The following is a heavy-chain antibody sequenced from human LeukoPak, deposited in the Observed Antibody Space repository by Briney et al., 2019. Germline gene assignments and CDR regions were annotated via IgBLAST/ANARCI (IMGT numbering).Heavy chain of an antibody. J-gene: IGHJ3*02. Sequence: PSQTLSLTCTVSGGSFRNTNYYWGWIRQPPGKGLEWIGYIHYSGSTNYNPSLKSRLTTSVDTSKNQFSLKLSSVTAADTAVYFCARMSRYCSGGNCYSDAFDIWGQGTMVTVSS. CDR3: ARMSRYCSGGNCYSDAFDI. CDR1: GGSFRNTNYY. V-gene: IGHV4-61*05. D-gene: IGHD2-15*01. CDR2: IHYSGST.